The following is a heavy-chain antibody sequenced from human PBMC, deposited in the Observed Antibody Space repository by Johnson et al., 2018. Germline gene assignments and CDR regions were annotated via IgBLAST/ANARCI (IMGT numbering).Heavy chain of an antibody. V-gene: IGHV3-30-3*01. D-gene: IGHD3-22*01. CDR2: ISYDGSHK. J-gene: IGHJ1*01. Sequence: QVQLVQSGGGVVQXGRSLRLSCAASGFTFSSYAMHWVRQAPGKGLEWVAVISYDGSHKYYADSVTGRFTISRDNSKNTLYLQMNSLRAEDTAVYYCAKDLDSSGYYYAAYFQHWGQGTLVTVSS. CDR1: GFTFSSYA. CDR3: AKDLDSSGYYYAAYFQH.